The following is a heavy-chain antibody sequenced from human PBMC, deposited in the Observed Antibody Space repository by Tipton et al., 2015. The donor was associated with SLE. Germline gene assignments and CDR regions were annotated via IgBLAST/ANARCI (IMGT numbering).Heavy chain of an antibody. CDR3: ARGEWFAELFFDY. Sequence: TLSLTCTVSGASTNTKYWTWIRQSPGKGLEWIGYANRNEGTKIKSSLERRVTISLDTSRSQFSLRLSSVTAADTAVYYCARGEWFAELFFDYWGQGTLVTVSS. J-gene: IGHJ4*02. CDR2: ANRNEGT. CDR1: GASTNTKY. V-gene: IGHV4-59*13. D-gene: IGHD3-10*01.